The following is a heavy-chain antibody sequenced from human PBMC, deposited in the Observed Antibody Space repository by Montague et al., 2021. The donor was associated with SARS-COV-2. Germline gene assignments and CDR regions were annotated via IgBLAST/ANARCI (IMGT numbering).Heavy chain of an antibody. V-gene: IGHV4-59*08. Sequence: SETLSLTCTVSGVSVTDYYWSWIRQPPGKGLEWVGDVLYNKGTNFNPSLKSRVAISVGTSKTQFSLRLTSVTAADTAFYYCVRHPQYDGLNGPPDFWAQGTLVTVSS. CDR3: VRHPQYDGLNGPPDF. D-gene: IGHD3-9*01. CDR1: GVSVTDYY. J-gene: IGHJ4*02. CDR2: VLYNKGT.